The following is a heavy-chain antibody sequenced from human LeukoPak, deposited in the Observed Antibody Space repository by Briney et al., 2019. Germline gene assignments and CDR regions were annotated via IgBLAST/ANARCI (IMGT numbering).Heavy chain of an antibody. D-gene: IGHD6-13*01. J-gene: IGHJ6*03. V-gene: IGHV4-61*02. CDR1: GGSISSGSYY. Sequence: SETLSLTCTVYGGSISSGSYYWSWIRQPAGKGLEWIGRIYTSGSTNYNPSLKSRVTISVDTSKNQFSLKLSSVTAADTAVYYCARDRWVSYMDVWGKGTTVTVSS. CDR3: ARDRWVSYMDV. CDR2: IYTSGST.